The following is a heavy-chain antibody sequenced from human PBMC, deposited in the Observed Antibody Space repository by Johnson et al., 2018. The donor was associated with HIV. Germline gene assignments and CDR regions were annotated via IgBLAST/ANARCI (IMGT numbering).Heavy chain of an antibody. J-gene: IGHJ3*02. CDR2: LSWHSGSI. Sequence: VQLVESGGGLVQPGRSLRLSCAASGFTFDDYAMHWVRQAPGKGLEWVSGLSWHSGSIGYAASVRGRFTISRDNAQNSLYLQMNSLRAEDTAVYYCARQLKYYYDSSGYYYLSSAAFDIWGQGTMVTVSS. CDR1: GFTFDDYA. V-gene: IGHV3-9*01. D-gene: IGHD3-22*01. CDR3: ARQLKYYYDSSGYYYLSSAAFDI.